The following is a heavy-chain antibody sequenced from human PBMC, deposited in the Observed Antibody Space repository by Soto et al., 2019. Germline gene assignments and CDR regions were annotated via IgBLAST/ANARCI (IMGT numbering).Heavy chain of an antibody. CDR1: GFTFRSYW. CDR3: TRSDYYGSGSYIYYYGMDV. CDR2: ISNDGSST. J-gene: IGHJ6*02. D-gene: IGHD3-10*01. V-gene: IGHV3-74*01. Sequence: EVQPVESGGGLVQPGGSLRLSCAASGFTFRSYWVHWVRQVPGKGLVWVSRISNDGSSTSYADSVKGRFTISRDNAKNTLYLQMNSLRAEDTAVYYCTRSDYYGSGSYIYYYGMDVWGQGTTVTVSS.